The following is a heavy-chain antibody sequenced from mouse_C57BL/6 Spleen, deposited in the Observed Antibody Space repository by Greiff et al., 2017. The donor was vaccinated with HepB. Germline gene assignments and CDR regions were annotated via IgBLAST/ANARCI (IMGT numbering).Heavy chain of an antibody. D-gene: IGHD1-1*01. J-gene: IGHJ3*01. Sequence: VQLQQSGAELVRPGTSVKLSCKASGYTFTSYWMHWVKQRPGQGLEWIGVIDPSDSYTNYNQKFKGKATLTVDTSSSTAYMQLSSLTSEDSAVYCWARPPQFNTTVVATPGFAYWGQGTLVTVSA. V-gene: IGHV1-59*01. CDR1: GYTFTSYW. CDR3: ARPPQFNTTVVATPGFAY. CDR2: IDPSDSYT.